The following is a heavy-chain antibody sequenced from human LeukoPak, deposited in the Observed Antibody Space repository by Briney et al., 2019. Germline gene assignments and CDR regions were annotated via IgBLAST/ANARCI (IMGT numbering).Heavy chain of an antibody. V-gene: IGHV3-48*03. J-gene: IGHJ4*02. CDR3: ARAKLDSSGYSFDY. D-gene: IGHD3-22*01. Sequence: GGSLRLSCAASGFTFTNFEMNWVRQAPGKGLEWVSYISYSGSTTSYADSVKGRFTISRDNSKNTLYLQMNSLRAEDTAVYYCARAKLDSSGYSFDYWGQGTLVTVSS. CDR2: ISYSGSTT. CDR1: GFTFTNFE.